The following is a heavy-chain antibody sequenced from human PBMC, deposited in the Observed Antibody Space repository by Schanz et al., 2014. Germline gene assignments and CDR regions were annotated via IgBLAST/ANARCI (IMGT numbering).Heavy chain of an antibody. V-gene: IGHV1-8*01. CDR1: GYPFTSDD. D-gene: IGHD2-21*01. CDR2: MNPNSGDT. CDR3: ARDRLECGAECYSVEVFEI. J-gene: IGHJ4*02. Sequence: QVQLVQSGAEVKKPGASVKVSCRASGYPFTSDDITWVRQAPGQGLEWMGWMNPNSGDTGYPRKFQDRVSMTRNTSISTAYMELNSLTSEDTAVYYCARDRLECGAECYSVEVFEIWGQGTLVTDSS.